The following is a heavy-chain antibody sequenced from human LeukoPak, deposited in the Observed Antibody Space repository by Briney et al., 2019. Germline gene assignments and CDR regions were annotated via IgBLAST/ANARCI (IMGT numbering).Heavy chain of an antibody. Sequence: ETLSLTCTVSGASINSAGYYWSWIRQAPGKGLEWVSVISSSGGSTYYADSVKGRFTMSRDNSNNTLHLQMNSLRAEDTAVYYCAKDLKAVLFAYFDYWGQGTLVTVSS. J-gene: IGHJ4*02. CDR3: AKDLKAVLFAYFDY. CDR1: GASINSAGYY. D-gene: IGHD3-16*01. CDR2: ISSSGGST. V-gene: IGHV3-23*01.